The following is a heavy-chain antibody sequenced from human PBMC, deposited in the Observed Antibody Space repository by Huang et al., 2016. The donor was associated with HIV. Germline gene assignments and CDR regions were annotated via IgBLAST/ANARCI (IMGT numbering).Heavy chain of an antibody. D-gene: IGHD2-15*01. J-gene: IGHJ2*01. CDR1: GGSISSHH. CDR2: SYYSGST. CDR3: ARVARGPNWYFDL. V-gene: IGHV4-59*11. Sequence: QVQLQESGPGLVKPSETLSLTCTVSGGSISSHHYSWIRQPPGTGLEWIGISYYSGSTNYIPPLKSRATISLDTSKNHFSLRLRSVTAADTAVYYCARVARGPNWYFDLWGRGTLVTVSS.